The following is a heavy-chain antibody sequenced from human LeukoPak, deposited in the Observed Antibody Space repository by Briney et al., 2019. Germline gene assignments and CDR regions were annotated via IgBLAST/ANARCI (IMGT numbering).Heavy chain of an antibody. Sequence: GGSLRLSCAASGFTFSSYAMSWVRQAPGKGLEWVSAISGSGGSTYYADSVKGRFTISRDNSKNTLYLQTNSLRAEDTAVYYCAKDPGGYCSGGSCYGNWGQGTLVTVSS. J-gene: IGHJ4*02. D-gene: IGHD2-15*01. V-gene: IGHV3-23*01. CDR3: AKDPGGYCSGGSCYGN. CDR2: ISGSGGST. CDR1: GFTFSSYA.